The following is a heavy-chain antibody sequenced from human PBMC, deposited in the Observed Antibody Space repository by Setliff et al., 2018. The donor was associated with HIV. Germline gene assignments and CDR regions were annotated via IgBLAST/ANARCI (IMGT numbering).Heavy chain of an antibody. Sequence: GESLKISCAASGFTVSSNYMSWVRQAPGKGLEWVSVIYSGGSTYYADSVKGRFTISRDNSKNTLFLQMNSLRVEDTAVYYCARDEDGYNHFDFWGQGTLVTVSS. D-gene: IGHD5-12*01. CDR3: ARDEDGYNHFDF. V-gene: IGHV3-53*01. J-gene: IGHJ4*02. CDR1: GFTVSSNY. CDR2: IYSGGST.